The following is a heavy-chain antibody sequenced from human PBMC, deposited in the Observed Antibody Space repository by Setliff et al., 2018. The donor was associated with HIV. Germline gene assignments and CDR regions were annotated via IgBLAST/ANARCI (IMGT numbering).Heavy chain of an antibody. CDR3: VRDLTTIVTRKVFDI. D-gene: IGHD4-4*01. CDR2: ISYDGSNK. J-gene: IGHJ3*02. CDR1: GFTFSSYA. Sequence: GESLKISCAASGFTFSSYAMHWVRQAPGKGLEWVAFISYDGSNKNYADSVKGRFTISRDNSKNTLYLQMNSLRADGTAVYYCVRDLTTIVTRKVFDIWGQGTMVTVSS. V-gene: IGHV3-30*04.